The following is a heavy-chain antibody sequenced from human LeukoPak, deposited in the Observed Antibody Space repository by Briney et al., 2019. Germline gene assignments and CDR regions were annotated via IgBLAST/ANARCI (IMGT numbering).Heavy chain of an antibody. D-gene: IGHD4/OR15-4a*01. J-gene: IGHJ3*01. Sequence: PGGSLRLSCTASGFTFSTYTMNWVRQAPGKGLVWVSSISSSSTYIYNTDSVKGRFTISRDNAKNSLFLQMNSLRAEDTAAYYCARGADYNFDVWGQGTMVTVSS. CDR3: ARGADYNFDV. CDR2: ISSSSTYI. V-gene: IGHV3-21*01. CDR1: GFTFSTYT.